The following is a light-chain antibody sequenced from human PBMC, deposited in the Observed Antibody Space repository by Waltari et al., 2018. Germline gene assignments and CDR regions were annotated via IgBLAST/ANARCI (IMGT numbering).Light chain of an antibody. J-gene: IGLJ3*02. CDR3: AAWDDSLSLWV. CDR1: RPNIGKNY. Sequence: QSVLTQPPSASGTPGQRVTISCYGGRPNIGKNYVFWYQQFPGPAPKLLIYRIYQRPSGVPDRFSGSKSGTSASLAISGLRSEDEADYYCAAWDDSLSLWVFGGGTKLTVL. V-gene: IGLV1-47*01. CDR2: RIY.